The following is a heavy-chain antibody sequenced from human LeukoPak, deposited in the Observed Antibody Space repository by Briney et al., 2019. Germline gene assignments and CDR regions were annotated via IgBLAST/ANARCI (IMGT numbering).Heavy chain of an antibody. D-gene: IGHD3-22*01. J-gene: IGHJ3*02. CDR1: GGSFSGYY. V-gene: IGHV4-34*01. Sequence: SETLSLTCAVYGGSFSGYYWSWIRQPPGKGLEWIGEINHSGSTNYNPSLKSRVTISVDTSKNQFSLKLSSVTAADTAVYYCARHTGPSKYYYDSSGPNDAFDIWGQGTMVTVSS. CDR2: INHSGST. CDR3: ARHTGPSKYYYDSSGPNDAFDI.